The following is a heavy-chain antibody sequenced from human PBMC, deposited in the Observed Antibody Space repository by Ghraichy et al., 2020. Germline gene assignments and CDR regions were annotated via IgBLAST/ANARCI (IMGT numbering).Heavy chain of an antibody. J-gene: IGHJ4*02. CDR3: ARSVGGWYGGQRRYFDY. D-gene: IGHD6-19*01. CDR1: GGSFSGYY. Sequence: SETLSLTCAVYGGSFSGYYWSWIRQPPGKGLEWIGEINHSGSTNYNPSLKSRVTISVDTSKNQFSLKLSSVTAADTAVYYCARSVGGWYGGQRRYFDYWGQGTLVTVSS. V-gene: IGHV4-34*01. CDR2: INHSGST.